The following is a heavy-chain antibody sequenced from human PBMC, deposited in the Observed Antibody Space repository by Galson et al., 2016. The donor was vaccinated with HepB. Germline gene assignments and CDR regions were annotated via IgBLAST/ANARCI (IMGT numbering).Heavy chain of an antibody. D-gene: IGHD4-17*01. Sequence: SETLSLTCSVSGDSVSSVTSATYYWTWIRQPPGKGLEWIGYIYYTGNTNCNPSLKSRVTISVDTSKNQFSLKLSSVTAADTAVYYCARDRVIDYGDFYDYWGQGTLVTVSS. CDR1: GDSVSSVTSATYY. CDR3: ARDRVIDYGDFYDY. CDR2: IYYTGNT. V-gene: IGHV4-61*01. J-gene: IGHJ4*02.